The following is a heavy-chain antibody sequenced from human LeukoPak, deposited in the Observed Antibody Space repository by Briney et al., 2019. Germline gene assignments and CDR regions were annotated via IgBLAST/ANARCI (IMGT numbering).Heavy chain of an antibody. D-gene: IGHD6-25*01. V-gene: IGHV6-1*01. Sequence: SQTLSLTCAISGDNVSSNSAAWNWIRQSPSRGLEWLGRTYYRSKWYNDYAVSVKSRITFNPDTSKNQFSLQLNSVTPEDTAMYFCARGSIAAGTAFDCWGQGAWSPSPQ. J-gene: IGHJ4*02. CDR1: GDNVSSNSAA. CDR3: ARGSIAAGTAFDC. CDR2: TYYRSKWYN.